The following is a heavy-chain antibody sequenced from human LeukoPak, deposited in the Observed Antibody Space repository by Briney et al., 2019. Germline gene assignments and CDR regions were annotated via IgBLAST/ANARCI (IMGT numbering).Heavy chain of an antibody. D-gene: IGHD2-2*01. J-gene: IGHJ4*02. CDR3: TSSAMPLAFDY. CDR1: GFTLGDYA. CDR2: IRSQTYGGTT. V-gene: IGHV3-49*03. Sequence: GGSLRLSCTASGFTLGDYAVSWFRQAPGKVLEWVGFIRSQTYGGTTEYAASVKGRFPIPRDDSKSIAYLQMNSLKTEDTAVYYCTSSAMPLAFDYWGQGTLVTVSS.